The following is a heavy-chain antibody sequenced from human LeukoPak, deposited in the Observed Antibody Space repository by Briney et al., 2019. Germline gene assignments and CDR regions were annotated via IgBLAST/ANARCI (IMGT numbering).Heavy chain of an antibody. D-gene: IGHD1-26*01. CDR1: GFTFRSYA. CDR3: ARALGSPLDY. V-gene: IGHV3-74*01. Sequence: GGSLRLSCAASGFTFRSYAMSWVRQAPGKGLVWVSRINSDGSSTAYADSVKGRFTISRDNAKNTLYLQMNSLRAEDTAVYYCARALGSPLDYWGQGTLVTVSS. CDR2: INSDGSST. J-gene: IGHJ4*02.